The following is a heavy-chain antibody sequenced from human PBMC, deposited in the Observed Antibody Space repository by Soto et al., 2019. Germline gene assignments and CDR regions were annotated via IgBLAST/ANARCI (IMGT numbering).Heavy chain of an antibody. CDR2: IGTSGGT. CDR3: AKRAPYYLDS. Sequence: GSMRLSCAASGFTYISYGMSWVRQAPGKGLEWVSTIGTSGGTYYPDSVRGRFTISRDNSRNTLYLQMNSLRPEDTAVYYCAKRAPYYLDSWGQGTQVTVSS. V-gene: IGHV3-23*01. CDR1: GFTYISYG. J-gene: IGHJ4*02.